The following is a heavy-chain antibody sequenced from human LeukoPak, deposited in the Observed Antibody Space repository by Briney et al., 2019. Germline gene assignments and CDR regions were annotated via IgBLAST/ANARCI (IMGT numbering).Heavy chain of an antibody. CDR3: AGGNFYDSRGHPYHFHF. V-gene: IGHV4-59*01. J-gene: IGHJ4*02. Sequence: PSETLSLTCTVSGVSISSYYWSWIRQPPGKGLEWIGYIYYSENTNYNSSLKSRVTISEVTSKNQFSLKLTSVTAADTAVYYCAGGNFYDSRGHPYHFHFWGQGTLVSVSS. CDR2: IYYSENT. D-gene: IGHD3-22*01. CDR1: GVSISSYY.